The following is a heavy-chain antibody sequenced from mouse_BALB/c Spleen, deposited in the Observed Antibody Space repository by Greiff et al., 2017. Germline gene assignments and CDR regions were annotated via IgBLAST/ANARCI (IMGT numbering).Heavy chain of an antibody. CDR1: GFNIKDTY. Sequence: VQLQESGAELVKPGASVKLSCTASGFNIKDTYMHWVKQRPEQGLEWIGRIDPANGNTKYDPKFQGKATITADTSSNTAYLQLSSLTSEDTAVYYCAISFNYYGSSLYYYAMDYWGQGTSVTVSS. D-gene: IGHD1-1*01. CDR3: AISFNYYGSSLYYYAMDY. CDR2: IDPANGNT. J-gene: IGHJ4*01. V-gene: IGHV14-3*02.